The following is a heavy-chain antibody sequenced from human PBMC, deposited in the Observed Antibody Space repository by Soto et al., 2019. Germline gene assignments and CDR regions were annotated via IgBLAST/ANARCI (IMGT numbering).Heavy chain of an antibody. CDR2: IYYSGST. CDR3: ARAHVDRAYYYYYYGMDV. CDR1: GGSVNSGGYH. J-gene: IGHJ6*02. V-gene: IGHV4-31*03. D-gene: IGHD5-12*01. Sequence: PSETMSLTCTVYGGSVNSGGYHWSWIRQHPGKGLEWTGDIYYSGSTYYNPSLKRRVTISIDTSTNHFSLHLSSLKASDYAMYYCARAHVDRAYYYYYYGMDVWGQGTTVTVSS.